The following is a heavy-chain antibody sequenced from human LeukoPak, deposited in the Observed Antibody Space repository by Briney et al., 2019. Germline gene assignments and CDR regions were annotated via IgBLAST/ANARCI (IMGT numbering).Heavy chain of an antibody. J-gene: IGHJ4*02. CDR1: GFTFSSYA. D-gene: IGHD3-16*01. CDR3: ATDLLWSGDY. Sequence: GGSLRLSCAASGFTFSSYAMSWVRQAPGKGLEWVSAISGSGGSTYYTDSVKGRFTISRDNSKNTLYLQMNSLRAEDTAVYYCATDLLWSGDYWGQGTLVTVSS. CDR2: ISGSGGST. V-gene: IGHV3-23*01.